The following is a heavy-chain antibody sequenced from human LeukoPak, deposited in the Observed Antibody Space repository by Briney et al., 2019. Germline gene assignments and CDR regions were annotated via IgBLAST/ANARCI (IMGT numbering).Heavy chain of an antibody. V-gene: IGHV4-34*01. Sequence: SSETLSLTCAVYGGSFSGYYWSWIRQPPGKGLEWIGEINHSGSTNYNPSLKSRVTISVDTPKSQFSLKLSSVTAADTAVYYCARGRVAVAGRRYYYYYMDVWGKGTTVTVSS. CDR1: GGSFSGYY. J-gene: IGHJ6*03. D-gene: IGHD6-19*01. CDR2: INHSGST. CDR3: ARGRVAVAGRRYYYYYMDV.